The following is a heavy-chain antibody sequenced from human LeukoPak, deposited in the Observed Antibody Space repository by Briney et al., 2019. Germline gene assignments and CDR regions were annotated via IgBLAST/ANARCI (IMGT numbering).Heavy chain of an antibody. CDR3: ARGGPYYYYGMDV. J-gene: IGHJ6*02. V-gene: IGHV3-33*01. CDR1: GFTFNNYG. Sequence: GRSLRLSCAASGFTFNNYGMHWVRQAPGKGLEWVAVIWYDGSNKYYADSVKGRFTISRDNSKNTEYLQMNSLRGEDTAVYHCARGGPYYYYGMDVWGQGTTVTVSS. D-gene: IGHD3-16*01. CDR2: IWYDGSNK.